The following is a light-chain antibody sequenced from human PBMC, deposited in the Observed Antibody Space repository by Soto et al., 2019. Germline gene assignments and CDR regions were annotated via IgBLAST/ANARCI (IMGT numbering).Light chain of an antibody. CDR3: QHHDSYSPSWP. J-gene: IGKJ1*01. Sequence: DIVLTQYPGTLSLSPGERATLSCRASETVSSSYLAWYQQKPGQAPRLLIYRTSNRATGIPDRFSGSGSGTDFTLTISSLQPDDSAIYYCQHHDSYSPSWPFGQGTKVDIK. V-gene: IGKV3-20*01. CDR1: ETVSSSY. CDR2: RTS.